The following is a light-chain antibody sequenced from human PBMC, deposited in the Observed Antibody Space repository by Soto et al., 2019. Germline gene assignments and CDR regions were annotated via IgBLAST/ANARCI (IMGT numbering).Light chain of an antibody. V-gene: IGKV3-11*01. CDR2: DAS. Sequence: EIVLTQSPATLSLSPGERATLSCRASQSVSRYLAWYQQRVGQAPRLLIYDASNRATGIPARFSGSGSGTDFTLTISCLEPEDFAVYYCQRRSNWPRTCGQGTKVEIK. CDR1: QSVSRY. J-gene: IGKJ1*01. CDR3: QRRSNWPRT.